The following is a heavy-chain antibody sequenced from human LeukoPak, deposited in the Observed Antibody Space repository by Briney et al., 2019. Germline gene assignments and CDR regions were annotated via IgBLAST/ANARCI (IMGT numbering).Heavy chain of an antibody. CDR1: GGTFSIYA. V-gene: IGHV1-69*13. J-gene: IGHJ4*02. CDR2: IIPIFGTA. CDR3: ARAPKLGYCSSTSCYGAWDY. D-gene: IGHD2-2*01. Sequence: SVNVSCKASGGTFSIYAISWVRQAPGQGLEWMGGIIPIFGTANYAQKFQGRVTITADESTSTAYMELSSLRSEDTAVYYCARAPKLGYCSSTSCYGAWDYWGQGTLVTVSS.